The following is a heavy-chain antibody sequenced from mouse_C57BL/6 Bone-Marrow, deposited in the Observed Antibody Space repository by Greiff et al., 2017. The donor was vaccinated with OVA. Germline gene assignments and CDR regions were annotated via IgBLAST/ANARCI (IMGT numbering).Heavy chain of an antibody. CDR3: ALIYYDYDYFDY. CDR2: INPDSSTI. CDR1: GFDFSSYW. V-gene: IGHV4-1*01. D-gene: IGHD2-4*01. Sequence: EVQLVESGGGLVQPGGSLKLSCAASGFDFSSYWLSWVRRAPGTGLEWIGEINPDSSTINYAPSLKDKFIISRDNAKNTLYLQMSKVRSEDTALYYCALIYYDYDYFDYWGQGTTLTVSS. J-gene: IGHJ2*01.